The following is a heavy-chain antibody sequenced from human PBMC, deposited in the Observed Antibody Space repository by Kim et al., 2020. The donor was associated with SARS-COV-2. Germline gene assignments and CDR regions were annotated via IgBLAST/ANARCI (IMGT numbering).Heavy chain of an antibody. CDR2: ISSSSTI. V-gene: IGHV3-48*02. D-gene: IGHD3-10*01. CDR1: GFTFSSYS. CDR3: ARVYMVRGAYYFDY. Sequence: GGSLRLSCAASGFTFSSYSMNWVRQAPGKGLEWVSYISSSSTIYYADSVKGRFTISRDNAKNSLYLQMNSLRDEDTAVYYCARVYMVRGAYYFDYWGQGTLVTVSS. J-gene: IGHJ4*02.